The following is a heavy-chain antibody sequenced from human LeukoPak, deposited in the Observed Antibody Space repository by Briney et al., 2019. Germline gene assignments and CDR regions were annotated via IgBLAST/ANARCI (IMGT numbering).Heavy chain of an antibody. V-gene: IGHV1-46*01. J-gene: IGHJ4*02. CDR1: GYTFTSYY. CDR2: INPSGGST. CDR3: ARLAVAGKAQYYFDY. D-gene: IGHD6-19*01. Sequence: ASVKVSCTASGYTFTSYYMHWVRQAPGQGLEWMGIINPSGGSTSYAQKFQGRVTMTRDTSTSTVYKELSSLRSEDTAVYYCARLAVAGKAQYYFDYWGQGTLVTVSS.